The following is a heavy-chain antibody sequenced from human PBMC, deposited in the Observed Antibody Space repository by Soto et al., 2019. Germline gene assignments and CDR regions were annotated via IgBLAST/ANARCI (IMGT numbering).Heavy chain of an antibody. D-gene: IGHD6-19*01. Sequence: SVKVSCKASGGTFSSYTISWVRQAPGQGLEWMGRIIPILGIANYAQKFQGRVTITADKSTSTAYMELSSLRSEDTAVYYCARDGGYSSVVFDYWGQGTLVTVSS. CDR1: GGTFSSYT. CDR3: ARDGGYSSVVFDY. J-gene: IGHJ4*02. CDR2: IIPILGIA. V-gene: IGHV1-69*04.